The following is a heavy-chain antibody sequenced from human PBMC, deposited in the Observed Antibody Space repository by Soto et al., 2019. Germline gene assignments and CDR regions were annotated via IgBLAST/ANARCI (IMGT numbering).Heavy chain of an antibody. CDR1: GGTTIDYV. CDR2: IYPDDSDT. Sequence: QGGGGTTIDYVSGWVRQLAGEGLEWLGIIYPDDSDTRYSPSFLGQVTISADKSIKTTYLQWSSLRASDTAIYFCASSVLVTSTMNYFDLWGQGTLVTVSS. V-gene: IGHV5-51*01. CDR3: ASSVLVTSTMNYFDL. D-gene: IGHD2-8*02. J-gene: IGHJ4*02.